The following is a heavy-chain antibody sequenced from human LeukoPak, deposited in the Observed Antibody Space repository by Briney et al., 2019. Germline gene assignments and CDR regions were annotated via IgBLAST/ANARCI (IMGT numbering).Heavy chain of an antibody. CDR1: GYSFTSYW. CDR3: ARDNYDSSGYSVPNWFDP. Sequence: GESLKISCKGSGYSFTSYWIGWVRQLPGKGLEWMGIIYPGDSDTRYSPSFQGQVTISADKSISTAYLQWSSLKASDTAMYYCARDNYDSSGYSVPNWFDPWGQGTLVTVSS. V-gene: IGHV5-51*01. D-gene: IGHD3-22*01. J-gene: IGHJ5*02. CDR2: IYPGDSDT.